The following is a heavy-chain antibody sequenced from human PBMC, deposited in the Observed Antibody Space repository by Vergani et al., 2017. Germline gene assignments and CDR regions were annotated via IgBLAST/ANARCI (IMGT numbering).Heavy chain of an antibody. Sequence: QVQLVESGGGVVQPGRSLRLSCAASGFTFSSYGMHWVRQAPGKGLEWVAVISYDGSNKYYADSVKGRFTISRDNSKNTLYLQMNSLRAEPTAVYYCAKDWGGSGYEPYMDVWGKGTTVTVSS. J-gene: IGHJ6*03. V-gene: IGHV3-30*18. D-gene: IGHD5-12*01. CDR3: AKDWGGSGYEPYMDV. CDR1: GFTFSSYG. CDR2: ISYDGSNK.